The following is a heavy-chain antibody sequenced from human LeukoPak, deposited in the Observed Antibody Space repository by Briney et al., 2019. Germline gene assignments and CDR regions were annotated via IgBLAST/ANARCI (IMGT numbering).Heavy chain of an antibody. J-gene: IGHJ4*02. D-gene: IGHD4-17*01. V-gene: IGHV1-46*01. CDR3: ARPPYGANSLYYFDY. CDR2: INPSGGST. Sequence: ASVKVSCKASGYTFTSYYIHWVRQAPGQGLEWMGIINPSGGSTSYAQKFHGRVTMTRDTSTSTVYMELSSLRSEDTAVYYCARPPYGANSLYYFDYWGQGTLVTVSS. CDR1: GYTFTSYY.